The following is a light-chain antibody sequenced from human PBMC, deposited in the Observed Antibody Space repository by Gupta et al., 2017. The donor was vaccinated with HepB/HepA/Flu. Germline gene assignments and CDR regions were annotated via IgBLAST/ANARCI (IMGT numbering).Light chain of an antibody. V-gene: IGKV1-5*03. Sequence: EIQMTQSPSNLSAAVGDRVIITCRASQNINSWLAWYQQKPGKAPKLLIYKASSLESGVPSRFSGSGSGTEFTLTISSLQPDDFATYYCQQFNTYSTFGPGTKVEIK. J-gene: IGKJ3*01. CDR3: QQFNTYST. CDR1: QNINSW. CDR2: KAS.